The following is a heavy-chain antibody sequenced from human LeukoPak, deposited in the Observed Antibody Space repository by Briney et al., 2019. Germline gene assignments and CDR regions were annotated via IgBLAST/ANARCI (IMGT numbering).Heavy chain of an antibody. D-gene: IGHD6-13*01. CDR3: ARPVSAAGTVDY. CDR1: GFTFSSYS. CDR2: ISSSSSSR. V-gene: IGHV3-48*04. J-gene: IGHJ4*02. Sequence: GGSLRLSCEASGFTFSSYSMNWVRQAPGKGLEWVSYISSSSSSRYYADSVEGRFTISRDNAKNSLYLQMNSLRAEDTAVYYCARPVSAAGTVDYWGQGTLVTVSS.